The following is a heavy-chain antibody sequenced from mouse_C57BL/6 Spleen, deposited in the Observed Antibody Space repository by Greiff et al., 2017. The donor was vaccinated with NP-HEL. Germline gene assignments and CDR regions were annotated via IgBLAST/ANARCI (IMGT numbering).Heavy chain of an antibody. Sequence: VQLQQSGPVLVKPGASVKMSCKASGYTFTDYYMNWVKQSHGKSLEWIGVINPYNGGTSYNQKFKGKATLTVDKSSSTAYMELNSLTSEDSAVYYCARWVYDGYFFDYWGQGTTLTVSS. CDR2: INPYNGGT. V-gene: IGHV1-19*01. CDR1: GYTFTDYY. J-gene: IGHJ2*01. D-gene: IGHD2-3*01. CDR3: ARWVYDGYFFDY.